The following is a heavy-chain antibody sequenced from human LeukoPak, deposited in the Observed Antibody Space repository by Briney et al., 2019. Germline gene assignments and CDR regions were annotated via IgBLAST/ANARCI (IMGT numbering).Heavy chain of an antibody. CDR1: GFTFSAYG. D-gene: IGHD3-10*01. V-gene: IGHV3-33*01. Sequence: GGSLRLSCAASGFTFSAYGMHWVRQAPGKGLEWVAVIWYDGSNKYYADSVKGRFTISRDNSRTTLYLQMNSLRAEDTAIYYCAREDGSTMVYYFDYWGQGTLVTVSS. CDR2: IWYDGSNK. CDR3: AREDGSTMVYYFDY. J-gene: IGHJ4*02.